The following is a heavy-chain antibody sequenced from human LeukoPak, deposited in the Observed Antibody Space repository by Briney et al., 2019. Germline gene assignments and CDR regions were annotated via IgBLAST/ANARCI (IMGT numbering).Heavy chain of an antibody. J-gene: IGHJ6*02. V-gene: IGHV3-23*01. CDR1: GFIFSSYS. CDR2: ITGSGGNT. CDR3: AKAASSSWPSYYYGMDV. Sequence: PGGSLRLSCAASGFIFSSYSVSWVRQAPGKGLEWVSVITGSGGNTYYADSVKGRFTISKDNSKNTVYLRMSSLRVDDTAVYYCAKAASSSWPSYYYGMDVWGQGTTVTVSS. D-gene: IGHD6-13*01.